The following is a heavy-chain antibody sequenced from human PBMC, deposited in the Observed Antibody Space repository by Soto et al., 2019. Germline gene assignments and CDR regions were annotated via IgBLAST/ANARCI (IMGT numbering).Heavy chain of an antibody. Sequence: ASVKVSCKAPGYTFTSYGRHWARQAPGQRLEWTGWINAGNGNTKYSQKFQGRVTITRDTSASTAYMELSSLRSEDTAVYYCARGIVVVTSPNWFDPWGQGTQVTVSS. CDR2: INAGNGNT. V-gene: IGHV1-3*01. CDR3: ARGIVVVTSPNWFDP. CDR1: GYTFTSYG. D-gene: IGHD2-21*02. J-gene: IGHJ5*02.